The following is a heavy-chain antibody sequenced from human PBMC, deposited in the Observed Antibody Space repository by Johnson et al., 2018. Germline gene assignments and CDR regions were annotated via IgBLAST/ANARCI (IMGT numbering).Heavy chain of an antibody. CDR3: ASGRGWLVDY. D-gene: IGHD6-19*01. CDR1: SGSISGHY. V-gene: IGHV4-59*11. CDR2: MYYTGST. J-gene: IGHJ4*02. Sequence: QVQLQQWGPGLVKPSETLSLTCTVSSGSISGHYWSWFRQPPGEGLEWIGYMYYTGSTQYNPPLQSRVTISVDTSKNEFSLKLTSMTTEDTAVYFCASGRGWLVDYWGQGNLVTVSS.